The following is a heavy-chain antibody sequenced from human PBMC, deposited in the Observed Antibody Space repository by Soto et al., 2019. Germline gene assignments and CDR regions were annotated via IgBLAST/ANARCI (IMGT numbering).Heavy chain of an antibody. Sequence: QVKLVESGGGVVQPGKSLRLSCEASGFAFETYAMHWVRQAPGKGLEWVAVISFDGTNTFYADSVKGRFTFSRDNSKNTLHLQLNRLRPEDTAVYYCARDHLYCNDCNLCRGYYGMDVWGQGTTVTVSS. V-gene: IGHV3-30*04. D-gene: IGHD2-21*01. J-gene: IGHJ6*02. CDR1: GFAFETYA. CDR2: ISFDGTNT. CDR3: ARDHLYCNDCNLCRGYYGMDV.